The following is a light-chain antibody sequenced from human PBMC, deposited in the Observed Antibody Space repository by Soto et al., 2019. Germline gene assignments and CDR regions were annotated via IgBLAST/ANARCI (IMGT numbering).Light chain of an antibody. Sequence: IILKQSPGTLLSRARERATLSCRASQSVKNNYLAWYQQKPGQAPRLLISGASSRTTGIPDRFSGSGSGTDFTLTISRLEPEDFAVYYCQQYCNATQITFCQGTRLEIK. CDR1: QSVKNNY. CDR2: GAS. V-gene: IGKV3-20*01. J-gene: IGKJ5*01. CDR3: QQYCNATQIT.